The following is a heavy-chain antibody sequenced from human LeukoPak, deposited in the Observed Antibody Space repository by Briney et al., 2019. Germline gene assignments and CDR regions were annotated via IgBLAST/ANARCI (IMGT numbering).Heavy chain of an antibody. CDR1: GFTFSSYA. V-gene: IGHV3-23*01. Sequence: GGSLRLSCAASGFTFSSYAMSWVRQAPGKGLEWVSAISGSGGSTYYADSVKGRFTISRDNSKNTLYLQMNSPRAEDTAVYYCAKDVPHYYGSGSFDAFDIWGQGTMVTVSS. J-gene: IGHJ3*02. D-gene: IGHD3-10*01. CDR3: AKDVPHYYGSGSFDAFDI. CDR2: ISGSGGST.